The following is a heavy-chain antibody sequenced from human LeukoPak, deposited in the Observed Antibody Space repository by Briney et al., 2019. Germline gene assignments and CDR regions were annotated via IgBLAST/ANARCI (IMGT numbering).Heavy chain of an antibody. D-gene: IGHD4-17*01. J-gene: IGHJ5*02. CDR1: GYTFTSYD. CDR2: MNPNSGNT. CDR3: AREVDGDVWCDP. Sequence: ASVRVSCTASGYTFTSYDINWVRQATGQGLEWMGWMNPNSGNTGYAQEFQGRVTMTRNTSISTAYMELSSLRSEDTAVYYCAREVDGDVWCDPWGQGTLVTVSS. V-gene: IGHV1-8*01.